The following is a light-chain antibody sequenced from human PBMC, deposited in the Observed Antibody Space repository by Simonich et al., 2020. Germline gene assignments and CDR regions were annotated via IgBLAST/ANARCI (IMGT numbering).Light chain of an antibody. CDR1: SSDVGGYNY. J-gene: IGLJ2*01. CDR3: SSYTSSSTLV. Sequence: SALTPPASVFGSPGQSITISCPGTSSDVGGYNYVSWYQQHPGKAPKLMIYDVSKRPSGVSNRFSGSKSGNTASLTISGLQAEDEADYYCSSYTSSSTLVFGGGTKLTVL. CDR2: DVS. V-gene: IGLV2-14*01.